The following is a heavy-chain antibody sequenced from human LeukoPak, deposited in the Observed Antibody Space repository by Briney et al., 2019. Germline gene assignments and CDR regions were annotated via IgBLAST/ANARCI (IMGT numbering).Heavy chain of an antibody. D-gene: IGHD3-22*01. CDR3: ARGSMAVVVPGA. CDR2: IYHSGST. Sequence: PSETLSLICAVYGGSFSGYYWNWIRKPPGKGLEWIGEIYHSGSTNYNPSLKSRVTISVDTSKNQFSLRLTSVTAADTAVYYCARGSMAVVVPGAWGQGTLVTVSS. J-gene: IGHJ5*02. CDR1: GGSFSGYY. V-gene: IGHV4-34*01.